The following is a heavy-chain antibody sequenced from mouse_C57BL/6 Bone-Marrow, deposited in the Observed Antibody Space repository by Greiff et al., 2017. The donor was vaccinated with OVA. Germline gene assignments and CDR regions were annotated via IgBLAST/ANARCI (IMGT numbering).Heavy chain of an antibody. V-gene: IGHV3-6*01. D-gene: IGHD1-1*01. CDR2: ISYDGSN. CDR3: ARFSDYYYGSSYAMDY. J-gene: IGHJ4*01. CDR1: GYSITSGYY. Sequence: EVQRVESGPGLVKPSQSLSLTCSVTGYSITSGYYWNWIRQFPGNKLEWMGYISYDGSNNYNPSLKNRISITRDTSKNQFFLKLNSVTTEDTATYYCARFSDYYYGSSYAMDYWGQGTSVTVSS.